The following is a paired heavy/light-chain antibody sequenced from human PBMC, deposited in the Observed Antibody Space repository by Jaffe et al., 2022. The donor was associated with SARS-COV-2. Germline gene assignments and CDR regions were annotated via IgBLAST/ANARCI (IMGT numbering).Heavy chain of an antibody. CDR1: GFTFSSYA. D-gene: IGHD5-18*01. V-gene: IGHV3-23*01. Sequence: EVQLLESGGGLVQPGGSLRLSCAASGFTFSSYAMSWVRQAPGKGLEWVSAISGSGGSTYYADSVKGRFTISRDNSKNTLYLQMNSLRAEDTAVYYCAKCPGYSYGMPYGKYFYYFDYWGQGTLVTVSS. CDR3: AKCPGYSYGMPYGKYFYYFDY. CDR2: ISGSGGST. J-gene: IGHJ4*02.
Light chain of an antibody. J-gene: IGKJ3*01. CDR3: QQYYSYLGT. CDR2: AAS. Sequence: AIRMTQSPSSFSASTGDRVTITCRASQGISSYLAWYQQKPGKAPKLLIYAASTLQSGVPSRFSGSGSGTDFTLTISCLQSEDFATYYCQQYYSYLGTFGPGTKVDIK. CDR1: QGISSY. V-gene: IGKV1-8*01.